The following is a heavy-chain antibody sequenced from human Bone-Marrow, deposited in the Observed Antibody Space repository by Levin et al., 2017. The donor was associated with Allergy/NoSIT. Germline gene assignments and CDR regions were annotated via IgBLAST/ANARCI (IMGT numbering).Heavy chain of an antibody. V-gene: IGHV3-7*01. Sequence: HPGGSLRLSCAGSGFNFGSYWMTWIRLAPGKGLEWVADIKEDGSEKHYVDSVKGRFSISRDNNKNSVFLEMTSLKAEDTAVYFCARARFPNRLVFLTPVPHDYWGRGTLVTVSS. CDR1: GFNFGSYW. J-gene: IGHJ4*02. CDR3: ARARFPNRLVFLTPVPHDY. CDR2: IKEDGSEK. D-gene: IGHD3-10*02.